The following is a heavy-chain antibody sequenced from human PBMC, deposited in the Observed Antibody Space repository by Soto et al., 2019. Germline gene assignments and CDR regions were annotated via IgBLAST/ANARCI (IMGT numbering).Heavy chain of an antibody. Sequence: GESLKISCKGSGYSFTSYWIGWVRQMPGKGLEWMGIIYPGDSDTRYSPSFQGQVTISADKSISTAYLQWSSLKASDTAMYYCARHSPGLGYCSGGSCYSDLYYYGMDVWGQGTTFTVSS. D-gene: IGHD2-15*01. CDR3: ARHSPGLGYCSGGSCYSDLYYYGMDV. J-gene: IGHJ6*02. CDR2: IYPGDSDT. V-gene: IGHV5-51*01. CDR1: GYSFTSYW.